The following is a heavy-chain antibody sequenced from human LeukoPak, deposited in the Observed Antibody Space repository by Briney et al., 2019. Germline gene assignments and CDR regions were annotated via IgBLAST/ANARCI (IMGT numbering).Heavy chain of an antibody. J-gene: IGHJ5*02. CDR3: ARDPYSSSWTKGWFDP. CDR2: ISSSSSHI. V-gene: IGHV3-21*01. CDR1: GFTFSSYS. D-gene: IGHD6-13*01. Sequence: GGSLRLSCAASGFTFSSYSMNWVRQAPGKGLEWVSSISSSSSHIYYADSVKGRFTISRDNAKNSLYLQMNSLRAEDTAVYYCARDPYSSSWTKGWFDPWGQGTLVTVSS.